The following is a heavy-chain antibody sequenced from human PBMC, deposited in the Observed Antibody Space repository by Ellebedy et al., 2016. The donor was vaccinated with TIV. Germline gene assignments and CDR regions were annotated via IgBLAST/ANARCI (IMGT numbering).Heavy chain of an antibody. D-gene: IGHD6-13*01. CDR3: AKDNEFSSSWYSPVDTFDV. J-gene: IGHJ3*01. CDR1: GFTFSNYA. CDR2: ISGSDGSL. Sequence: GESLKISCAASGFTFSNYAMSWIRQAPGKGPEWVSTISGSDGSLHYTDSVKGRFTISRDNSKNTLYLQMSSLRAEDSAVYYCAKDNEFSSSWYSPVDTFDVWGQGTTVTVSS. V-gene: IGHV3-23*01.